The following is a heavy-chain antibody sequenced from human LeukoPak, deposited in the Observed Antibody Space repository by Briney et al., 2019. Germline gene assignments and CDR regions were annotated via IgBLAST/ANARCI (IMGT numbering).Heavy chain of an antibody. CDR3: ARDQDGYNLFDY. J-gene: IGHJ4*02. V-gene: IGHV3-33*01. CDR2: IWFDGSDK. CDR1: GFNFGTHG. D-gene: IGHD5-24*01. Sequence: GGTLRLSCAASGFNFGTHGMHWVRQAPGKGLEWVEIIWFDGSDKYYADSVKGRFTISRDNSKNMLYLEMKSLRTEDTALYYCARDQDGYNLFDYWGQGTLVTVSS.